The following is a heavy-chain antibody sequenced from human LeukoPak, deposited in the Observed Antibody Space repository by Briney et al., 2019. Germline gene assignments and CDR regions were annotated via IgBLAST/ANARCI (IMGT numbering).Heavy chain of an antibody. V-gene: IGHV3-48*03. CDR2: ISSSGSTI. Sequence: PGGSLRLSCAASGFTFSSYEMTWVRQAPGKGLEWVSYISSSGSTIYYADSVKGRFTISRDNAKNSLYLQMNSLRAEDTAVYYCARGYYYDSSGYAFDIWGQGTMVTVSS. CDR3: ARGYYYDSSGYAFDI. CDR1: GFTFSSYE. J-gene: IGHJ3*02. D-gene: IGHD3-22*01.